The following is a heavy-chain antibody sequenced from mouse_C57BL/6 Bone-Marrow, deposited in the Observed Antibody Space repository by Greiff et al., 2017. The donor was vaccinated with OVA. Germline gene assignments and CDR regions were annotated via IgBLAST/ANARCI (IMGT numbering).Heavy chain of an antibody. CDR1: GYTFTRYG. J-gene: IGHJ2*01. Sequence: QVQLQQSGAELARPGASVKLSCKASGYTFTRYGISWVKQRTGQGLEWIGEIYPRSGNTYYNEKFKGKATLTADKSSSTAYMELRSLTSEDSAVYFCADLLPIRYFDYWGQGTTLTVSS. D-gene: IGHD2-1*01. CDR3: ADLLPIRYFDY. V-gene: IGHV1-81*01. CDR2: IYPRSGNT.